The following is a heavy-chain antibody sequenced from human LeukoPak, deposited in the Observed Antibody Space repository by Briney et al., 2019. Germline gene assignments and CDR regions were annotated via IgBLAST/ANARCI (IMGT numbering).Heavy chain of an antibody. CDR1: GYTFTFYY. CDR2: INPNSGGT. Sequence: ASVKVSCQASGYTFTFYYMQWVRPAPGQGIEWMGWINPNSGGTNYTQKVQGRLAMTMDTSISTAYMQLQSLRSEDTAVYYCARDHDYEGLKGNYWGRGTMVTVSS. D-gene: IGHD3-16*01. V-gene: IGHV1-2*02. J-gene: IGHJ4*02. CDR3: ARDHDYEGLKGNY.